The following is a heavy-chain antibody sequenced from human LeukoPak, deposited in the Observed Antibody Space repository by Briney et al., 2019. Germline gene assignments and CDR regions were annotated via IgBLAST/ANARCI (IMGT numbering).Heavy chain of an antibody. V-gene: IGHV4-4*07. D-gene: IGHD3-22*01. CDR2: IYPTGNT. CDR3: ARLKFYDSTGYSPGYYMDV. Sequence: SETLSLTCSVSGGAIISYYWSWIRQPAGRGPEWIGRIYPTGNTDYNPSLKTRVTMSTDLSKKQFSLRLRSVTAADTAVYYCARLKFYDSTGYSPGYYMDVWGKGTAVTVSS. J-gene: IGHJ6*03. CDR1: GGAIISYY.